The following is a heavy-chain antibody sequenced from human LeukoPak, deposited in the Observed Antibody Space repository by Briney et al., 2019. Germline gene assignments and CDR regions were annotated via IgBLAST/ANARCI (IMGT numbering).Heavy chain of an antibody. CDR2: IYYSGST. J-gene: IGHJ6*02. V-gene: IGHV4-59*12. Sequence: KPSETLSLTCTVSGGSISSYYWSWIRQPPGKGLEWIGYIYYSGSTNYNPSLKSRVTISVDTSKNQFSLKLSSVTAADTAVYYCARGGEGRDIVVVVAAVTGGMGVWGQGTTVTVSS. CDR3: ARGGEGRDIVVVVAAVTGGMGV. CDR1: GGSISSYY. D-gene: IGHD2-15*01.